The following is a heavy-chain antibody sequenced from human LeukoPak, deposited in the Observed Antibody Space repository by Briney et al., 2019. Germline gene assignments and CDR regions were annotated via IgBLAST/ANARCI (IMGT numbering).Heavy chain of an antibody. CDR2: ISSSGSGGNT. CDR1: GVTLSSYA. V-gene: IGHV3-23*01. D-gene: IGHD4-23*01. J-gene: IGHJ2*01. CDR3: AKDRTVEASYWYFDL. Sequence: GGSLRLSCTASGVTLSSYAMSWARQAPGKGLEWVSGISSSGSGGNTYYADSVKGRLTISRDSSKSTLFLHMNTLRAEDTAIYYCAKDRTVEASYWYFDLWGRGTLVTVSS.